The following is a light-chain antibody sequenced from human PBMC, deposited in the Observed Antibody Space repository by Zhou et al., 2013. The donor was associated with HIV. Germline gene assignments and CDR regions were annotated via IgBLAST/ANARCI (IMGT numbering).Light chain of an antibody. V-gene: IGKV1-39*01. Sequence: DIQMTQSPSSLSASVGDRVTITCRASQSISRHLNWYQQKPGKAPKLLIYAASSLQSGVPSRFSGSGSGTEFTLTVSSLQPEDFATYYCQRSFPTSWTFGQGTKVEV. CDR2: AAS. CDR1: QSISRH. CDR3: QRSFPTSWT. J-gene: IGKJ1*01.